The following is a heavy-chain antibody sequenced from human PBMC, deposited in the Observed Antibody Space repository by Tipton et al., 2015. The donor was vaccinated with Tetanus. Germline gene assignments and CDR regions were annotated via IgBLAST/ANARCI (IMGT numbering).Heavy chain of an antibody. J-gene: IGHJ4*02. CDR1: GYTFTSFG. CDR3: ARGGTMDY. CDR2: INTDKGST. V-gene: IGHV1-18*01. D-gene: IGHD1-1*01. Sequence: QSGAEVKKPGASVKVSCKASGYTFTSFGINWVRQAPGQGLEWMGWINTDKGSTNYAQNLQGRVIMTTDTSTLTAYMELRSLRSDDTAVYYCARGGTMDYWGQGTLVTGSA.